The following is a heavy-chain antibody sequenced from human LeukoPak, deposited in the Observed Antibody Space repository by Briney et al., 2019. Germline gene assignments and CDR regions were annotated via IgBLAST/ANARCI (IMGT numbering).Heavy chain of an antibody. Sequence: SEILSHTCTVSGGSISSSSYFWGWIGQPPGKGLEWIGGIYYTGSTYYNPSLKSRVTISVDTSKNQFSLRLSSVTAADTAFYYCARHQRHGHNLDLLDYWGQGTLVTVSS. D-gene: IGHD5-24*01. CDR3: ARHQRHGHNLDLLDY. CDR1: GGSISSSSYF. V-gene: IGHV4-39*01. J-gene: IGHJ4*02. CDR2: IYYTGST.